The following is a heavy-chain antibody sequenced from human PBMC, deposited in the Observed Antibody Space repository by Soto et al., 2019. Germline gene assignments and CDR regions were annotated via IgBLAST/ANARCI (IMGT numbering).Heavy chain of an antibody. CDR2: ISGSGGST. CDR1: GFTFSSYA. J-gene: IGHJ6*03. D-gene: IGHD2-2*01. V-gene: IGHV3-23*01. Sequence: EVQLLESGGGLVQPGGSLRLSCAASGFTFSSYAMSWVRQAPGKGLEWVSAISGSGGSTYYADSVKGRFTISRDNSKNTLYLQMNSLRAEDTAVYYCAKDLGNCSSTICYPEDYYYYYYMDVWGKGTTVTVSS. CDR3: AKDLGNCSSTICYPEDYYYYYYMDV.